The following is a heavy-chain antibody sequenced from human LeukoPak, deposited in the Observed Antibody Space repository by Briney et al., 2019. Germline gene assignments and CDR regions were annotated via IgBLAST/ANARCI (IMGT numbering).Heavy chain of an antibody. CDR2: IFYSGGT. J-gene: IGHJ4*02. CDR1: GGSIKSSY. CDR3: ATQTAMTTWVHFDR. V-gene: IGHV4-59*01. D-gene: IGHD4-17*01. Sequence: SETLSLTCTVSGGSIKSSYWSWIRQSPGEGLEWIGYIFYSGGTNYNPSLKSRVTMSIDTSKNQVSLKLSSVTAADTAMYYCATQTAMTTWVHFDRWGQGTQVTVSS.